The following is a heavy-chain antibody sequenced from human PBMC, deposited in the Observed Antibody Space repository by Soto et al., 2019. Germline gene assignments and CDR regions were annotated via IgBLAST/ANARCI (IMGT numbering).Heavy chain of an antibody. V-gene: IGHV4-34*01. Sequence: SETLSLTCAVYGGSFSGYYWSWIRQPPGKGLEWIGEINHSGSTNYNPSLKSRVTISVDTSKNQFSLKLSSVTAADTAVYYCARGHYIWGSYRSGAFDIWGQGTMVTVSS. CDR1: GGSFSGYY. D-gene: IGHD3-16*02. CDR2: INHSGST. J-gene: IGHJ3*02. CDR3: ARGHYIWGSYRSGAFDI.